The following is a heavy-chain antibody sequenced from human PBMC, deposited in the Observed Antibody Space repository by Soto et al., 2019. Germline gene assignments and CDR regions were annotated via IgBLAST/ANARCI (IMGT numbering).Heavy chain of an antibody. CDR1: GGTFSSYA. V-gene: IGHV1-69*13. Sequence: GASVKVSCKASGGTFSSYAISWVRQAPGQGLEWMGGIIPIFGTANYAQKFQGRVTITADESTSTAYMELSSLRSDDTAVYYCARDVGYGLIDYWGQGTLVTVSS. CDR3: ARDVGYGLIDY. D-gene: IGHD5-18*01. J-gene: IGHJ4*02. CDR2: IIPIFGTA.